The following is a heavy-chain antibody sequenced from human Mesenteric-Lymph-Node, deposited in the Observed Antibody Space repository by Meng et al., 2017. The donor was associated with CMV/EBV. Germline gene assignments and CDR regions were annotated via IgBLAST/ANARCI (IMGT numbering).Heavy chain of an antibody. V-gene: IGHV1-18*01. D-gene: IGHD3-3*01. J-gene: IGHJ6*02. CDR2: ISAYNGNT. Sequence: ASVKVSCKASGYTFTSYGISWVRQAPGQGLEWMGWISAYNGNTNYAQKLQGRVTMTTGTSTSTAYMELRSLRSDDTAVYYCARYSTIFGVVTTSPNYYYYGMDVWGQGTTVTVSS. CDR3: ARYSTIFGVVTTSPNYYYYGMDV. CDR1: GYTFTSYG.